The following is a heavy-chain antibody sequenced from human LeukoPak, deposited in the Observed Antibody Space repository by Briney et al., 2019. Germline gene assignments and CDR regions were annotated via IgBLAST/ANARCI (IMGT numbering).Heavy chain of an antibody. D-gene: IGHD3-10*01. CDR3: ARHGALWFGELLDAFDI. V-gene: IGHV4-59*08. Sequence: SETLSLTCTVSGGSISSYYWSWIRQPPGKGLEWIGYIYYSGSTNYNPSPKSRVTISVDTSKNQFSLKLSSVTAADTAVYYCARHGALWFGELLDAFDIWGQGTMVTVSS. J-gene: IGHJ3*02. CDR1: GGSISSYY. CDR2: IYYSGST.